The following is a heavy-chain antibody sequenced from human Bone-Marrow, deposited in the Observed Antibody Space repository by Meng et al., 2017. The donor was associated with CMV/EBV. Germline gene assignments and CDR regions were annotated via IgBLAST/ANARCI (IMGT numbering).Heavy chain of an antibody. V-gene: IGHV3-53*01. CDR2: IYSGGST. J-gene: IGHJ2*01. CDR3: ARTTTMGPRNFDL. Sequence: GESLKISCAASGFTVSSNYMSWVRQAPGKGLEWVSVIYSGGSTYYADSVKGRFTISRDNSKNTLYLQMNSLRAEDTAVYYCARTTTMGPRNFDLWGRGHLV. D-gene: IGHD4/OR15-4a*01. CDR1: GFTVSSNY.